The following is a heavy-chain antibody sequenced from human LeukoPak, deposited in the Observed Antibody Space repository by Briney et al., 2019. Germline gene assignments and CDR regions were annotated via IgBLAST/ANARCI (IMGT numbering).Heavy chain of an antibody. J-gene: IGHJ4*02. D-gene: IGHD3-22*01. CDR1: GFTFSSYG. V-gene: IGHV3-30*18. CDR3: ANYYYDSSGYYPD. CDR2: ISYDGSNK. Sequence: GGSLRLSCAASGFTFSSYGMHWVRHAPGRGLEWVAVISYDGSNKYYADSVKGRFTISRDNSKNTLYLQMNSLRAEDTAVYYCANYYYDSSGYYPDWGQGTLSPSPQ.